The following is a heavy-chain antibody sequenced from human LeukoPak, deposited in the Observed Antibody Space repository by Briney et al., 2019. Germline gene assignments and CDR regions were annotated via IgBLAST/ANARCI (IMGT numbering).Heavy chain of an antibody. CDR2: ISGDGGST. V-gene: IGHV3-43*02. J-gene: IGHJ4*02. Sequence: GGSLRLSCAAPGFIFDNYAIHWVRQAPGKGLEWVSLISGDGGSTSYADSVRGRFTISIDNTKSYLSLHMSGIRSKNTDSSYCARESETSGWYDYWGQGTLVTVSS. CDR3: ARESETSGWYDY. CDR1: GFIFDNYA. D-gene: IGHD6-19*01.